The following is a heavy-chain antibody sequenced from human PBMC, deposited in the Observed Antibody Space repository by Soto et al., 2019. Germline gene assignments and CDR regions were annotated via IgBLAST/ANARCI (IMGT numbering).Heavy chain of an antibody. CDR3: AKGHYGDWYFDL. D-gene: IGHD4-17*01. J-gene: IGHJ2*01. Sequence: EVQLVESGGGLVQPGGSLRLSCAASGFTFDDYTMHWVRQAPGKGLEWVSLISWDGGSTYYADSVKGRFTISRDNSKNSLYLQMNSLRTEDTAVYYCAKGHYGDWYFDLWGRGTLVTVSS. CDR2: ISWDGGST. V-gene: IGHV3-43*01. CDR1: GFTFDDYT.